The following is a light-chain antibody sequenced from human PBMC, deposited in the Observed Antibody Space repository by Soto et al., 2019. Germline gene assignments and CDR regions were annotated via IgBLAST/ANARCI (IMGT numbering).Light chain of an antibody. CDR3: QHYNTYRLT. J-gene: IGKJ4*01. Sequence: ESQMTESPSTLSASLGDRVTITCRASQSISSWLAWYQQKPGKAPKLLIYDASSLESGVPSRFSGSGSGTEFTLTISSLQPDDFATYYCQHYNTYRLTFGGGTKVDIK. CDR2: DAS. V-gene: IGKV1-5*01. CDR1: QSISSW.